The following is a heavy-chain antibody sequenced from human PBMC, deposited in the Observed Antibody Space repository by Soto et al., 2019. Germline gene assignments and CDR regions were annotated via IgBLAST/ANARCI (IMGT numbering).Heavy chain of an antibody. J-gene: IGHJ4*02. CDR1: GFTFNNYA. V-gene: IGHV3-23*01. CDR3: AKDGYADSVGRRFDF. Sequence: EVQVLASGGGLVQPGGSLRLSCAASGFTFNNYAMSWVRQTPEKGLEWVSAISGSGSSTYYADSVRGRFTISRDNFKNTLYLQMNSLRAEDTAVYYCAKDGYADSVGRRFDFWGLGTLVTVSS. CDR2: ISGSGSST. D-gene: IGHD4-17*01.